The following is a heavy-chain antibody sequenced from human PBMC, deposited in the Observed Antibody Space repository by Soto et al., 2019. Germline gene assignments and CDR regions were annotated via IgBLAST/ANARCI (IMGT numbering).Heavy chain of an antibody. CDR3: ARNVLDRYTPVWFDS. D-gene: IGHD3-3*01. CDR2: MYYSGST. J-gene: IGHJ5*01. V-gene: IGHV4-39*01. CDR1: GGSISSSSQY. Sequence: SETLSLTCTVSGGSISSSSQYWGWIRQPPGKGLEWIATMYYSGSTYYNPSLRGRVTISVDTSRNQFSLKLRSVTAADTAVYYCARNVLDRYTPVWFDSWGQGNLVTVSS.